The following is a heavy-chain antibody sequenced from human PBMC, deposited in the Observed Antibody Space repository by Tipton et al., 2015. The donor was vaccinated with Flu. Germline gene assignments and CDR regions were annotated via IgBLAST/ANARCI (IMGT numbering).Heavy chain of an antibody. Sequence: TLSLTCTVSGGSISSSSYYWGWIRQPPGKGLEWIGSIRSGGGTYYKPSLQSRVTTSVDTSKNQFSLNLSSVTAADTAVYFCARRTFSNYVSEPKNWFDIWGQGTLVTVSS. CDR2: IRSGGGT. CDR3: ARRTFSNYVSEPKNWFDI. V-gene: IGHV4-39*01. CDR1: GGSISSSSYY. J-gene: IGHJ5*02. D-gene: IGHD4-11*01.